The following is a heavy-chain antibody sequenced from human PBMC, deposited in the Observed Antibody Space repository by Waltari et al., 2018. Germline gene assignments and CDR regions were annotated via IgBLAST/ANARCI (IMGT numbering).Heavy chain of an antibody. V-gene: IGHV3-33*06. J-gene: IGHJ3*02. Sequence: QLQLVESGGGVVQPGKSVRLSWSASGFTLSSYFMHWVRQAPGKGLEWVAVVWSDGNEKYYGDSVKGRFTISRDNSKNIVYLQMNSLRAEDTAVYFCAKEQEAFDIWGQGTVVTVS. CDR2: VWSDGNEK. CDR3: AKEQEAFDI. CDR1: GFTLSSYF.